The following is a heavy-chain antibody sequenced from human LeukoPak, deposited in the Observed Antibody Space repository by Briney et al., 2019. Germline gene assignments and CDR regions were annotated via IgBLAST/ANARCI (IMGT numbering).Heavy chain of an antibody. Sequence: SGPALVKPTQTLTLTCTFSGFSLSTSGMCVTWIRQPPGKALEWLARIDWDDDKYYSTSLKTRLTISKDTSKNRVVLIMTNMDPVDTATYYCARIRYSGSYFDYWGQGTLVTVSS. J-gene: IGHJ4*02. D-gene: IGHD1-26*01. CDR1: GFSLSTSGMC. V-gene: IGHV2-70*11. CDR2: IDWDDDK. CDR3: ARIRYSGSYFDY.